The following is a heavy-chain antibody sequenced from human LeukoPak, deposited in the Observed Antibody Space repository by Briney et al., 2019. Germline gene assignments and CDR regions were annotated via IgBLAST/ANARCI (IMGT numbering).Heavy chain of an antibody. J-gene: IGHJ3*02. V-gene: IGHV3-7*01. CDR2: IKQDGSEK. CDR3: AKGTITFGGVIAGPNAFDI. Sequence: GGSLRLSCAASGFTFSSYWMSWVRQAPGKGLEWVANIKQDGSEKYYVDSVKGRFTISRDNSKNTLYLQMNSLRAEDTAVYYCAKGTITFGGVIAGPNAFDIWGQGTMVTVSS. CDR1: GFTFSSYW. D-gene: IGHD3-16*02.